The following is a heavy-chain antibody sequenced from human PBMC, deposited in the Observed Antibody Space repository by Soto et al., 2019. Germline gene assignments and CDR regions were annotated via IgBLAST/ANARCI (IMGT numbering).Heavy chain of an antibody. Sequence: SGMVSCKASVLTFSRSAVQWVRQAHGQRLEWIGWIIIASGQTNYAQNLQERIIITRDMSTSTAYMELSSLRSEDTAIYYCAAELYTGGRCCSFDIWGQGTMVTVS. CDR2: IIIASGQT. D-gene: IGHD2-15*01. V-gene: IGHV1-58*01. J-gene: IGHJ3*02. CDR1: VLTFSRSA. CDR3: AAELYTGGRCCSFDI.